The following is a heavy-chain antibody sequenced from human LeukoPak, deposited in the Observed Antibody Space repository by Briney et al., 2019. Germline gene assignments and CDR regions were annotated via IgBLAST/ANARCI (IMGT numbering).Heavy chain of an antibody. CDR1: GFTFSTFE. CDR3: VRGEVRSGAFDI. CDR2: IRGDGSIT. J-gene: IGHJ3*02. Sequence: GGSLRLSCAASGFTFSTFEMNWLRQAPGKGLEWVSYIRGDGSITYYADSVKGRFTISRDNAKNSLFLQMNSLRAEDTAIYYCVRGEVRSGAFDIWGQGTMVTVSS. V-gene: IGHV3-48*03. D-gene: IGHD3-10*01.